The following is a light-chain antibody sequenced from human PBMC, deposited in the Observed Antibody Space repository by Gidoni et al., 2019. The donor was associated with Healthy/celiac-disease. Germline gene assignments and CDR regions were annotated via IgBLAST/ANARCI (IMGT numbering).Light chain of an antibody. V-gene: IGLV2-14*03. Sequence: QSALTQHASVSGSPGQSITISCTGTSSDVGGYTFVSWYQQHPGKAPKLMIYDVNNRPSGVSNRFSGSKSGNTASLTISGLQADDEADYYCSSSTSISTRVFGGGTKLTVL. CDR1: SSDVGGYTF. CDR3: SSSTSISTRV. J-gene: IGLJ2*01. CDR2: DVN.